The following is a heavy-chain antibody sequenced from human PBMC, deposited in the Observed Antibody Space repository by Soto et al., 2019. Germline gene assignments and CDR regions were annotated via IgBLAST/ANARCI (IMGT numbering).Heavy chain of an antibody. J-gene: IGHJ4*02. Sequence: SETLSLTCAVSGGSISGGGFSWSWIRQPPGKGLEWIGYILHTGGTQYNPSLKSRVSMSVDKSRNQFSLHLTSVTAADTAVYYCARLQFGEGFDYWGQGALVTVSS. V-gene: IGHV4-30-2*01. D-gene: IGHD3-10*01. CDR2: ILHTGGT. CDR3: ARLQFGEGFDY. CDR1: GGSISGGGFS.